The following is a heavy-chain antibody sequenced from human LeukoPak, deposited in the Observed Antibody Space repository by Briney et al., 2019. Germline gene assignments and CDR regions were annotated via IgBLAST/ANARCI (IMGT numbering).Heavy chain of an antibody. D-gene: IGHD2-15*01. CDR1: GYIFSSYY. Sequence: KVSCKASGYIFSSYYMHWVRQASGKGLEWVGRIRSKANSYATAYAASVKGRFTISRDDSKNTAFLQMNSLKAEDTAVYYCTRGGHNNYYDGMDVWGQGTTVIVSS. V-gene: IGHV3-73*01. CDR2: IRSKANSYAT. CDR3: TRGGHNNYYDGMDV. J-gene: IGHJ6*02.